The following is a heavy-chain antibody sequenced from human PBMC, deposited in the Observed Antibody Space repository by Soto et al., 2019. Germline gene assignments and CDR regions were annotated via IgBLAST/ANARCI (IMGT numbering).Heavy chain of an antibody. CDR1: AFTFSSYA. CDR3: ARDRLHDSNTYYLNYGMDV. Sequence: QVQLVESGGGVVQPGRSLRLSCAASAFTFSSYAMHWDRQAPGKGLDWVAVISYDGSDKYYADSVKGRFTVSRDNSKNTLYLQMNSLRADDTAVYYCARDRLHDSNTYYLNYGMDVWGQGTTVIVSS. J-gene: IGHJ6*02. V-gene: IGHV3-30-3*01. D-gene: IGHD3-22*01. CDR2: ISYDGSDK.